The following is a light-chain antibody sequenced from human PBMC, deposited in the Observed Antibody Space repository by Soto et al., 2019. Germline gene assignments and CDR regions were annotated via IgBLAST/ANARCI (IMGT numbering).Light chain of an antibody. Sequence: QSALTLTPSASGSPGQSVTISCTGTSSDVGGYNYVSWYQQHPGKAPKLMIYEVSKRPSGVPDRFSGSKSGNTASLTVSGPQPEDEADYYCSSYAGSNNFVVFGGGTKVTVL. J-gene: IGLJ2*01. CDR2: EVS. V-gene: IGLV2-8*01. CDR1: SSDVGGYNY. CDR3: SSYAGSNNFVV.